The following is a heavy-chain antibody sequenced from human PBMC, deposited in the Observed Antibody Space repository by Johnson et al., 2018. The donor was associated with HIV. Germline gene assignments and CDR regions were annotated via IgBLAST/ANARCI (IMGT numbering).Heavy chain of an antibody. D-gene: IGHD3-10*01. CDR1: GFTFSSYA. V-gene: IGHV3-23*04. CDR3: ARDPPSYGSGSYFRAFDI. CDR2: LSGTGDST. J-gene: IGHJ3*02. Sequence: VQLVEFGGGLVQPGGSLRLSCAASGFTFSSYAMSWVRQAPGKGLEWVSALSGTGDSTYYADSVKGRFTISRDNSKNTLYLQMNSLRAEDTALYYCARDPPSYGSGSYFRAFDIWGQGTMVTVSS.